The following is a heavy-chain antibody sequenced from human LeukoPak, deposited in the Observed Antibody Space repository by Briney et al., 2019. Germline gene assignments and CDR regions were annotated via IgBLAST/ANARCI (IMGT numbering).Heavy chain of an antibody. D-gene: IGHD1-7*01. Sequence: GRSLRLSCVASGFTFRNYGMHWVRQAPGKGLEWLAVISADGSIDYYKDSVRGRLTVSRDNSKNTLYLQMNSLRVEDTAVYFCTREGLGTTFSAWFDPWGQGTLVFVSS. CDR2: ISADGSID. J-gene: IGHJ5*02. V-gene: IGHV3-30*03. CDR1: GFTFRNYG. CDR3: TREGLGTTFSAWFDP.